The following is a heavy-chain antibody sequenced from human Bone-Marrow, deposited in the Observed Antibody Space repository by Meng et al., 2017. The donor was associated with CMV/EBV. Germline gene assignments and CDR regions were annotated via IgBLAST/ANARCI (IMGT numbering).Heavy chain of an antibody. D-gene: IGHD1-26*01. CDR1: GGTFSSYT. J-gene: IGHJ4*02. Sequence: SVKVSCKASGGTFSSYTISWVRQAPGQGLEWMGRIIPILGIANYAQKFQGRVTITADKSTSTAYMELSSLRSEDTAVYYCARGSFRGSYFYWGQGTLVTVSS. V-gene: IGHV1-69*02. CDR3: ARGSFRGSYFY. CDR2: IIPILGIA.